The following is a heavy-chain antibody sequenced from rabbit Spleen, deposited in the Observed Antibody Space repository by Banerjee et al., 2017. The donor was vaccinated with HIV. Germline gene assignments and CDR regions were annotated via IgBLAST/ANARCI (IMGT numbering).Heavy chain of an antibody. Sequence: QQQLEESGGGLVKAGGTLTLTCKASGFSFSDSYDMCCVRQAPGKGLEWIGCIYTGNAKTHDASWAKHGFTSTKTSSTTVTLQMTSLTVAELATHFCARDAGVGPYSDVSFDWGGQGPLVTV. CDR2: IYTGNAKT. CDR3: ARDAGVGPYSDVSFDW. D-gene: IGHD3-3*01. J-gene: IGHJ4*01. V-gene: IGHV1S45*01. CDR1: GFSFSDSYD.